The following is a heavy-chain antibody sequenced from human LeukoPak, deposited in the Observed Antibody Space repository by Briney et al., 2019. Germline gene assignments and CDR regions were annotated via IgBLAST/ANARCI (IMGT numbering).Heavy chain of an antibody. D-gene: IGHD3-10*01. CDR2: ISNSGGST. V-gene: IGHV3-23*01. CDR1: GFTFSSYA. J-gene: IGHJ4*02. Sequence: PGGSLRLSCAASGFTFSSYAMSWVRQAAGKGLEWVSVISNSGGSTFYADSVKGRFTISRDNSKNTLYLQMNSLRAEDTAEYYCAKRASGSGTSLYYFDYWGQGTLVTVSS. CDR3: AKRASGSGTSLYYFDY.